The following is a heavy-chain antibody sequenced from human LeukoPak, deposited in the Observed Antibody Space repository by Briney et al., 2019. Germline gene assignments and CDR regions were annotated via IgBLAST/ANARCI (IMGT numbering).Heavy chain of an antibody. V-gene: IGHV6-1*01. CDR3: ARGGSYPLDY. D-gene: IGHD1-26*01. J-gene: IGHJ4*02. CDR2: TYYRSRWYR. Sequence: SQTLSLTCAISGDSVSSNSAAWNWIRQSPSRGLEWLGRTYYRSRWYRGYAVSVKSRMTINPDTSKNQFSLQLNSVTPEDTAVYYCARGGSYPLDYWGQGTLVTVSS. CDR1: GDSVSSNSAA.